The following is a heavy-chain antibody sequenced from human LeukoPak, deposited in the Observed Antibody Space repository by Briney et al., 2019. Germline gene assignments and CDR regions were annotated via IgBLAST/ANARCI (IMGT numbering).Heavy chain of an antibody. CDR3: ARRIAAAGTAGNWFDP. D-gene: IGHD6-13*01. CDR2: IYPGDSDT. Sequence: GESLKISCQGSGYSFTSYWIGWVRRMPGKGLEWMGIIYPGDSDTRYSPSFQGQVTISADKSISTAYLQWSSLKASDTAMYYCARRIAAAGTAGNWFDPWGQGTLVTVSS. CDR1: GYSFTSYW. J-gene: IGHJ5*02. V-gene: IGHV5-51*01.